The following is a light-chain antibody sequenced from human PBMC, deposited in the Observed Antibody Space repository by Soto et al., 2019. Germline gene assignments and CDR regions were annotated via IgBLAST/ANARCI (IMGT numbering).Light chain of an antibody. J-gene: IGKJ1*01. CDR2: GAS. Sequence: EILMTQSPATLSVSPGERATLSCWASQSVSSNLDWYQQKNGKAPRLLIYGASTRATGIPARLSGSGYGTELIITISSVEYEDFEVYYCQQYGSSTGTFGQGTKVDIK. V-gene: IGKV3-15*01. CDR3: QQYGSSTGT. CDR1: QSVSSN.